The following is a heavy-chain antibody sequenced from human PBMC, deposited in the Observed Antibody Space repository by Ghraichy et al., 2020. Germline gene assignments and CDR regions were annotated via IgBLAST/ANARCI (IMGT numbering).Heavy chain of an antibody. CDR3: ARNDCSGGSCYSVWFDP. J-gene: IGHJ5*02. CDR2: INPSGGST. V-gene: IGHV1-46*01. Sequence: ASVKVSCKASGYTFTSYYMHWVRQAPGQGLEWMGIINPSGGSTSYAQKFQGRVTMTRDTSTSTVYMELSSLRSEDTAVYYCARNDCSGGSCYSVWFDPWGQGTLVTVSS. D-gene: IGHD2-15*01. CDR1: GYTFTSYY.